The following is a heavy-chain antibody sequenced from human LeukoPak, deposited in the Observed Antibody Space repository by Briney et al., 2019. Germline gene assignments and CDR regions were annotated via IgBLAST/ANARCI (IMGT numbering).Heavy chain of an antibody. V-gene: IGHV1-69*05. CDR2: IIPIFGTA. Sequence: SVKVSCKASGGTFSSYAISWVRQAPGQGLEWMGGIIPIFGTANYAQKFQGRVTFTTDESTSTAYMELSSLRSEDTAVYYCAVVIGYYYYYMNVWGKGTTVTVSS. J-gene: IGHJ6*03. D-gene: IGHD3-22*01. CDR1: GGTFSSYA. CDR3: AVVIGYYYYYMNV.